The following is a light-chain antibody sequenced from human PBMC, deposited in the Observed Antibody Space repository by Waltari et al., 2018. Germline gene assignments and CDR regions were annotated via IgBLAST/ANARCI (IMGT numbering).Light chain of an antibody. V-gene: IGKV1-27*01. CDR1: QGINNH. CDR3: QKYNSAPRT. Sequence: DIQMTQSPSSLSASVGDRVTITCRASQGINNHLAWYQQEPGKVPTLLIYSASTLQSGVPSRFSGSGSGTDFTLTISSLHPEDVATYYCQKYNSAPRTFGPGTKVEIK. CDR2: SAS. J-gene: IGKJ1*01.